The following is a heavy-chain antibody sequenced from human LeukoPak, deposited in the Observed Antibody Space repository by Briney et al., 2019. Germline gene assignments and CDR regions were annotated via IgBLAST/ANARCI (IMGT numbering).Heavy chain of an antibody. V-gene: IGHV3-7*01. CDR2: IKQDGSEK. J-gene: IGHJ6*02. D-gene: IGHD5-24*01. CDR1: GFTFSSYW. Sequence: PGGSLRLSCAASGFTFSSYWMSWVRQAPGKGLEWVANIKQDGSEKYYVDSVKGRFTISRDNAKNSPYLQMNSLLAEDTTVYYCSRDSARMATTPYYYYYGMDVWGQGTTVTVSS. CDR3: SRDSARMATTPYYYYYGMDV.